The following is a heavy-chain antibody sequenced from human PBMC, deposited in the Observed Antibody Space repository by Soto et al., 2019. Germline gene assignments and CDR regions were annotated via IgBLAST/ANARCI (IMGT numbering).Heavy chain of an antibody. Sequence: GGSLRLSCAASGFTFSSYAMSWVRQAPGKGLEWVSAISGSGGSTYYADSVKGRFTISRDNSKNTLYLQMNSLRAEDTAVYYCAKDQLIFGVVIEQYFDNWGQGTLVTVSS. CDR1: GFTFSSYA. CDR2: ISGSGGST. CDR3: AKDQLIFGVVIEQYFDN. V-gene: IGHV3-23*01. J-gene: IGHJ4*02. D-gene: IGHD3-3*01.